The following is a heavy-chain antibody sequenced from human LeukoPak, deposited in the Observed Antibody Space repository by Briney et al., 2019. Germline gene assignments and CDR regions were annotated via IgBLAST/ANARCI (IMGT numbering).Heavy chain of an antibody. CDR2: INHSGST. CDR1: GGSFSGYY. J-gene: IGHJ4*02. D-gene: IGHD2-21*02. CDR3: ARTRRVAVTATHPYYFDY. V-gene: IGHV4-34*01. Sequence: SETLSLTCAVYGGSFSGYYWNWIRQPPGKGLEWIGEINHSGSTNYNPSLKSRVTISLDTSKNQFSLKLSSVTAADTGVYYCARTRRVAVTATHPYYFDYWGQGTLVTVSS.